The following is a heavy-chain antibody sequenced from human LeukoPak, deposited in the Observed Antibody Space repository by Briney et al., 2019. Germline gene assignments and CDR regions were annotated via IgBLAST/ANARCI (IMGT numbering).Heavy chain of an antibody. CDR2: IIPIFGTA. J-gene: IGHJ4*02. CDR1: GYTFTSYD. CDR3: ARTLSYYYYDSSGYYYPLDY. Sequence: GASVKVSCKASGYTFTSYDINWVRQAPGQGLEWMGGIIPIFGTANYAQKLQGRVTMTTDTSTSTAYMELRSLRSDDTAVYYCARTLSYYYYDSSGYYYPLDYWGQGTLVTVSS. V-gene: IGHV1-18*01. D-gene: IGHD3-22*01.